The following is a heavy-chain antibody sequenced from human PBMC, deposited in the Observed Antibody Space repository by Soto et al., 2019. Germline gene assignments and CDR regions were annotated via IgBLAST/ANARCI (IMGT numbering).Heavy chain of an antibody. CDR3: AKWIVVVPAAIPGSFDI. V-gene: IGHV3-23*01. Sequence: EVQLLESGGGLVQPGGSLRLSCAASGFTFSSYAMSWVRQAPGKGLEWVSAISGSGGSTYYADSVKGRFTISRDNSKNTLYLQMNSLRAEHTAVYYCAKWIVVVPAAIPGSFDIWGQGTMVTVSS. J-gene: IGHJ3*02. CDR1: GFTFSSYA. CDR2: ISGSGGST. D-gene: IGHD2-2*02.